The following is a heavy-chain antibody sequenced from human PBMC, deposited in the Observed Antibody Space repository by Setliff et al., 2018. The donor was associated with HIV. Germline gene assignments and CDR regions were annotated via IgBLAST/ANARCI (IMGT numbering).Heavy chain of an antibody. CDR2: INHSGST. J-gene: IGHJ4*02. Sequence: ETLSLTCAVYGESFNTYFWSWIRQPPGKGLEWIGQINHSGSTNYNPSLRSRVTISIGASKNQFSLKLSSVTAADTAVYYCATGLIMAPDYWGQGSLVTVSS. CDR1: GESFNTYF. V-gene: IGHV4-34*01. CDR3: ATGLIMAPDY. D-gene: IGHD2-8*01.